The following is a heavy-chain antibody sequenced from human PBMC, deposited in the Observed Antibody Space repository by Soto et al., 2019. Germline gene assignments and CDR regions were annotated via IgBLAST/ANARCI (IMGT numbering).Heavy chain of an antibody. CDR1: GFRFSNYA. CDR2: IKRSGSA. CDR3: AIGLFSGDAYSGGWYYFDS. J-gene: IGHJ4*02. D-gene: IGHD3-10*01. Sequence: PGGSLRLSCAASGFRFSNYAMSWVRQAPGKALEKIDQIKRSGSANYNPSLRSRVIISKGTPKNQISLKLTTMTAADTAVYFCAIGLFSGDAYSGGWYYFDSWGQGTLVTVSS. V-gene: IGHV4-34*08.